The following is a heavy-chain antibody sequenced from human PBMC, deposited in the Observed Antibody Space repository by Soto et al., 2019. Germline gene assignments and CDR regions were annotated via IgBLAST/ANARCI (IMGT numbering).Heavy chain of an antibody. CDR2: IYHSGST. D-gene: IGHD1-26*01. Sequence: QLQLQESGPGLVKPSETLSLTCTVSGGSISSSSYYWGWIRQPPGKGLEWIGTIYHSGSTYYKPSLKSRVTISVDTSKTQFSLKLNSGTAADTAIYYCAREMGGSIDYWGQGTLVTVSS. CDR3: AREMGGSIDY. J-gene: IGHJ4*02. CDR1: GGSISSSSYY. V-gene: IGHV4-39*01.